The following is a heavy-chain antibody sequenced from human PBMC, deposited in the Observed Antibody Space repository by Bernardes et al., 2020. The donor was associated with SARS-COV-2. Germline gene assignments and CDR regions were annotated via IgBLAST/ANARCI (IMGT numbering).Heavy chain of an antibody. J-gene: IGHJ6*02. Sequence: ASVKVSCKVLGSTLSFFSIRWVRQTPGKGLEWIGGYNPADGETMFAQKLQGRATMSEDTSTDTAYMELTSLKSEDTATYFCAILVRGGAFDAGGQGTKVTVSS. D-gene: IGHD3-3*01. V-gene: IGHV1-24*01. CDR1: GSTLSFFS. CDR2: YNPADGET. CDR3: AILVRGGAFDA.